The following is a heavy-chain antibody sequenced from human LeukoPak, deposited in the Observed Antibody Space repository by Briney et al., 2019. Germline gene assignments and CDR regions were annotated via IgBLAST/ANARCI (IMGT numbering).Heavy chain of an antibody. D-gene: IGHD5-12*01. CDR1: GGSISPYY. V-gene: IGHV4-59*08. CDR2: IYSSGSA. CDR3: ARMGGYSGYATH. J-gene: IGHJ4*02. Sequence: SETLSLTCSVSGGSISPYYWNWIRQPPGKGLEWIGYIYSSGSANYNPSLKSRDTISVDTSKNHFSLKLSSVTAADTAVYYCARMGGYSGYATHWGQGTLVTVSS.